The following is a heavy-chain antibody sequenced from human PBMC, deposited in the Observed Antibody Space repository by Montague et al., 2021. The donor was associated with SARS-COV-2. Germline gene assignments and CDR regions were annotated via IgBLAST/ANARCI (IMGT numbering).Heavy chain of an antibody. CDR3: AKLGSYTDY. V-gene: IGHV3-9*01. CDR1: GFTFDDYA. D-gene: IGHD2-2*02. J-gene: IGHJ4*02. CDR2: ICWDSGSI. Sequence: SLRLSCAASGFTFDDYAMHWVRQAPGKGLEWVSGICWDSGSIDYADSVKGRFTISRDNVKNSLYLQMNSLRAEDTALYYCAKLGSYTDYWGQGTLVTVSS.